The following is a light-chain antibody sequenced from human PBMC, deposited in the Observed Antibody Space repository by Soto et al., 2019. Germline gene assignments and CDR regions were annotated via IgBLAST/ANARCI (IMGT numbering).Light chain of an antibody. Sequence: EIVLTQSPGTLSLSPGETATLSCRASETVDTSSLGWYQQKPGRAPSLLIYSASRRARGIPDRFSASGFATEFTLTISRLEPEDFAVYYCHQYGSSPLTLGGGTKVDIK. CDR1: ETVDTSS. V-gene: IGKV3-20*01. CDR3: HQYGSSPLT. J-gene: IGKJ4*01. CDR2: SAS.